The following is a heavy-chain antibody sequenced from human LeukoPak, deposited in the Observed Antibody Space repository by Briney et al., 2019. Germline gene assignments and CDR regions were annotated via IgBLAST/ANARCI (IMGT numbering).Heavy chain of an antibody. V-gene: IGHV4-30-4*01. CDR2: SYYSGST. CDR1: GGSISSGDYY. Sequence: SQTLSLTCTVSGGSISSGDYYWSWIRQPPGKGLEWIGYSYYSGSTYYNPSLKSRVTISVDTSKNQFSLKLSSVTAADTAVYYCARVDLVVVPSAIVFDYWGQGTLVTVSS. J-gene: IGHJ4*02. D-gene: IGHD2-2*03. CDR3: ARVDLVVVPSAIVFDY.